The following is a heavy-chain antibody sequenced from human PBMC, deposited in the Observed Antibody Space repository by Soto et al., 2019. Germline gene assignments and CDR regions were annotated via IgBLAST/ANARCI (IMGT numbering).Heavy chain of an antibody. Sequence: SQTLSLTCAISGDSVSSNSAAWNWIRQSPSRGLEWLGRTYYRSKWYNDYAVSVKSRITINPDTSRNQFSLQLNSVTPEDTAVYYCARDGLTPIYYYYGMDVWGQGTTVTVSS. D-gene: IGHD3-9*01. J-gene: IGHJ6*02. V-gene: IGHV6-1*01. CDR3: ARDGLTPIYYYYGMDV. CDR2: TYYRSKWYN. CDR1: GDSVSSNSAA.